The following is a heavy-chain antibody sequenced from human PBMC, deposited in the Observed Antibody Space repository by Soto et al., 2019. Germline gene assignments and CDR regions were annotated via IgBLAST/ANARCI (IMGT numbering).Heavy chain of an antibody. J-gene: IGHJ5*01. D-gene: IGHD6-13*01. CDR1: GGSISSSSYY. CDR2: IYYSGST. Sequence: SETLSLTCTVSGGSISSSSYYWDWIRQPPGKGLEWIGSIYYSGSTYCNPSLKSRVTISVDTSKNQFSLKLSSVTAADTAVYYGSKGEGAAGTEWWLAPWVRETWG. CDR3: SKGEGAAGTEWWLAPWVRET. V-gene: IGHV4-39*01.